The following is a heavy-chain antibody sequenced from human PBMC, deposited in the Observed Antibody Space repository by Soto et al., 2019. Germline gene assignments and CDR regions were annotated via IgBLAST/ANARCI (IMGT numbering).Heavy chain of an antibody. D-gene: IGHD2-2*01. CDR3: ARVSEDLAPGDAFDI. J-gene: IGHJ3*02. CDR1: GFTFSSYS. Sequence: GGSLRVSCAASGFTFSSYSMNWVRQAPWKGLEWVSSISSSSSYIYYADSVKGRFTISRDNAKNSLYLQMNSLRAEDTAVYYCARVSEDLAPGDAFDIWGQGTMVTVSS. CDR2: ISSSSSYI. V-gene: IGHV3-21*01.